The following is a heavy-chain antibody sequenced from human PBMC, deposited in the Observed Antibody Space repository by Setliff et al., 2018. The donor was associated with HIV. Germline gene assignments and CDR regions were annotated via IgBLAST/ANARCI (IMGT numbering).Heavy chain of an antibody. CDR2: IRSGLYGGTT. Sequence: GGSLRLSCRASGFNFGDSVLNWVRQAPEKGLEWVGFIRSGLYGGTTEYAASVKGRFTILRDDSKSLAYLQMNSLKTDDTAVYYCTRAALLTVIRGKSGGWFDPWGQGTLVTVSS. V-gene: IGHV3-49*04. CDR3: TRAALLTVIRGKSGGWFDP. D-gene: IGHD3-10*01. CDR1: GFNFGDSV. J-gene: IGHJ5*02.